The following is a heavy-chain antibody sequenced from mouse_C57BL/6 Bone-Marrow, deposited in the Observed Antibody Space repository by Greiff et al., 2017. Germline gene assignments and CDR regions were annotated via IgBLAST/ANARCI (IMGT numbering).Heavy chain of an antibody. V-gene: IGHV1-50*01. CDR3: ARTYYYGSSPYWYFDV. D-gene: IGHD1-1*01. CDR1: GYTFTSYW. J-gene: IGHJ1*03. Sequence: VKLQQPGAELVKPGASVKLSCKASGYTFTSYWMQWVKQRPGQGLEWIGEIDPSDSYTNYNQKFKGKATLTVDTSSSTAYMQLSSLTSEDSAVYYCARTYYYGSSPYWYFDVWGTGTTVTVSS. CDR2: IDPSDSYT.